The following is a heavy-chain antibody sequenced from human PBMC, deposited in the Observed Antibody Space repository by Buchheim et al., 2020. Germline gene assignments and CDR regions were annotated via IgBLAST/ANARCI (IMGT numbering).Heavy chain of an antibody. V-gene: IGHV3-30*03. D-gene: IGHD4-23*01. CDR2: ISYDGSNK. J-gene: IGHJ4*02. Sequence: QVQLVESGGGVVQPGRSLRLSCAASGFTFSSYGMHWVRQAPGKGLEWVAVISYDGSNKYYADSVKGRFTISRDNSKNTLYLQMNSLRAEDTAVYYCASWSDDYGGNSDRGLFDYWGQGTL. CDR1: GFTFSSYG. CDR3: ASWSDDYGGNSDRGLFDY.